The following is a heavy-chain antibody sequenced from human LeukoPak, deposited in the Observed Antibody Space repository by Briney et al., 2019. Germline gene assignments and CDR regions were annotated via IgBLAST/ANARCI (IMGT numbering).Heavy chain of an antibody. CDR1: GFTFSSYG. CDR2: ISGRSGST. J-gene: IGHJ4*02. V-gene: IGHV3-23*01. CDR3: ARRYSTSSVEDFDY. Sequence: GGSLTLSCAASGFTFSSYGMSWVRQAPGKGLEWVSAISGRSGSTYYADSVKGRFTISRDNSKNTLYLQMNSLRAEDTAVYYCARRYSTSSVEDFDYWGQGTLVTVSS. D-gene: IGHD6-6*01.